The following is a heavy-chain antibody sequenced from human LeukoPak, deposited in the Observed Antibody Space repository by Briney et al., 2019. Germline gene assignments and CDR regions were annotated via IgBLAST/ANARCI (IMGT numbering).Heavy chain of an antibody. V-gene: IGHV3-23*01. D-gene: IGHD2-2*01. CDR2: ISGSGGST. Sequence: GGSLRLSCAASGFTFSSYAMSWVRQAPGKGLEWVSAISGSGGSTYYADAVKGRFTISRVNSKNTLYLQMNSLRAEDTAVYYCAKDRYKRGSSTSCLFDYWGQGTLVTVSS. CDR1: GFTFSSYA. CDR3: AKDRYKRGSSTSCLFDY. J-gene: IGHJ4*02.